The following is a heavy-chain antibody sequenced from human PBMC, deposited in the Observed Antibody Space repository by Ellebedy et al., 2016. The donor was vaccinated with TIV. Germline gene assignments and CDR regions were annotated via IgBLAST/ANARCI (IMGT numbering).Heavy chain of an antibody. CDR3: ARRASYGDYAVQVNPWFDP. Sequence: GESLKISCAASGFNFRSYWMTWVRQAPGKGLEWVAKIRQEGDEIYYVESVKGRFTNSRDNAKNSLFLQMNSLRVEDTAVYYCARRASYGDYAVQVNPWFDPWGQGTLVTVSS. CDR1: GFNFRSYW. D-gene: IGHD4-17*01. CDR2: IRQEGDEI. V-gene: IGHV3-7*01. J-gene: IGHJ5*02.